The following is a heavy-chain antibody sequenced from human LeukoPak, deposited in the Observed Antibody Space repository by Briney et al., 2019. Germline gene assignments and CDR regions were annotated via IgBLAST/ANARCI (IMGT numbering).Heavy chain of an antibody. J-gene: IGHJ4*02. CDR1: GFTFGDYS. Sequence: PGGSLRLSCTASGFTFGDYSMSWVRQAPGKGLEWVAVISYDGSNKYYADSVKGRFTISRDNSKNTLYLQMNSLRAEDTAVYYCAKLAYCGGDCPTFDYWGQGTLVTVSS. V-gene: IGHV3-30*18. CDR3: AKLAYCGGDCPTFDY. CDR2: ISYDGSNK. D-gene: IGHD2-21*02.